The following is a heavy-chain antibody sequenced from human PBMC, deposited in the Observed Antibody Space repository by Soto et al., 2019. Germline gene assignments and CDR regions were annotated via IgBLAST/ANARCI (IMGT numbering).Heavy chain of an antibody. D-gene: IGHD2-15*01. V-gene: IGHV3-33*01. J-gene: IGHJ5*02. Sequence: QVQLVESGGGVVQPGRSLRLSCAASGFTFSSYGMHWVRQAPGKGLEWVAVIWYDGSNKYYADSVKGRFTISRDNSKKPLYLQMNSLRAEDTAVYYCARDPPSYCSGGSCYGNEDFDPWGQGTLVTVSS. CDR2: IWYDGSNK. CDR1: GFTFSSYG. CDR3: ARDPPSYCSGGSCYGNEDFDP.